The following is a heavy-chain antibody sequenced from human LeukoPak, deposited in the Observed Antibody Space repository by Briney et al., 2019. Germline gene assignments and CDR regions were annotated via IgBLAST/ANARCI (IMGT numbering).Heavy chain of an antibody. CDR2: TYYRSKWYN. CDR1: GDSVSSNSAA. V-gene: IGHV6-1*01. CDR3: ARDRAEIPQRSGWESYYYYYGMDV. J-gene: IGHJ6*02. Sequence: SQTLSLTCAISGDSVSSNSAAWNWIRQSPSRGLEWLGRTYYRSKWYNDYAVSVKSRITINPDTSKNQFSLQLNSVTPEDTAVYYCARDRAEIPQRSGWESYYYYYGMDVWGQGTTVTVSS. D-gene: IGHD6-19*01.